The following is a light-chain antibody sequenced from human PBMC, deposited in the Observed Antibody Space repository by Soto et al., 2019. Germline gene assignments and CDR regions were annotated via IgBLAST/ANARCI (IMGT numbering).Light chain of an antibody. Sequence: DIVFTQSPATLSLSPGNRVTLSCRATERISRSLAWYQHKPGQPPRILIYDASFRATGIQERFSGSGSGTDFTLSISSLEPEDFAVYYCQLSQQRSSWPPIAFGQGTRLEIK. CDR1: ERISRS. CDR3: QLSQQRSSWPPIA. CDR2: DAS. V-gene: IGKV3-11*01. J-gene: IGKJ5*01.